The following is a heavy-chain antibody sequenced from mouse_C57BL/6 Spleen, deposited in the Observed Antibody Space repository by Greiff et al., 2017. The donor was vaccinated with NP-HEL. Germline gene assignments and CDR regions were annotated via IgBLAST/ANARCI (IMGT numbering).Heavy chain of an antibody. Sequence: VKLMESGTELVKPGASVKLSCKASGYTFTSYWMHWVKQRPGQGLEWIGNINPSNGGTNYNEKFKSKATLTVDKSSSTAYMQLSSLTSEDSAVYYCASYYSPGVFAYWGQGTLVTVSA. J-gene: IGHJ3*01. CDR1: GYTFTSYW. CDR3: ASYYSPGVFAY. V-gene: IGHV1-53*01. D-gene: IGHD2-12*01. CDR2: INPSNGGT.